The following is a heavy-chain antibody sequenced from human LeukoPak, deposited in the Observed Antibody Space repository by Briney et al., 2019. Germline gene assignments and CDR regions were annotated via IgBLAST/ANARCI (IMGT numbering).Heavy chain of an antibody. CDR2: ISGSGGDT. D-gene: IGHD2-2*02. Sequence: GGSLRLSCAASGFTFSSYAMSWVRQAPGKGLEWVSAISGSGGDTYYADSVKGRFTISRDNSKNTLYLQMNSLRADDTAVYYCAREGHCSTTSCYTPFDYWGQGTLVTVSS. V-gene: IGHV3-23*01. CDR1: GFTFSSYA. J-gene: IGHJ4*02. CDR3: AREGHCSTTSCYTPFDY.